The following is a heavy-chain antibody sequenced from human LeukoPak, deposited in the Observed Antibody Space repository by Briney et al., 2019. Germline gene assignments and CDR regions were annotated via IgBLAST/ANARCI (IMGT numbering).Heavy chain of an antibody. CDR3: ARGPGYYSNYPTPFYYYHYLRMDV. Sequence: SETLSLTCAVYGGSFSGYYWSWIRQPPGKGLEWIGEINHSGSTNYNPSLKSRVTISVDTSKNQFSLKLRSVNAAETAVYYCARGPGYYSNYPTPFYYYHYLRMDVWGQGTTVTVSS. CDR1: GGSFSGYY. V-gene: IGHV4-34*01. CDR2: INHSGST. D-gene: IGHD4-4*01. J-gene: IGHJ6*02.